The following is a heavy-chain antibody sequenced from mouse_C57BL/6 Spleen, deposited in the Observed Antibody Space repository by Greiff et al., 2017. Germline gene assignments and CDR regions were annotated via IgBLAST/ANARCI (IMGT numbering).Heavy chain of an antibody. V-gene: IGHV1-66*01. CDR3: ARSLYDYDWAY. CDR1: GYSFTSYY. D-gene: IGHD2-4*01. CDR2: IYPGSGNT. J-gene: IGHJ3*01. Sequence: VQLQQSGPELVKPGASVKISCKASGYSFTSYYIHWVKQRPGQGLEWIGWIYPGSGNTKYNEKFKGKATLTADTSSSTAYMQLSSLTSEDSAVYYCARSLYDYDWAYWGQGTLVTVSA.